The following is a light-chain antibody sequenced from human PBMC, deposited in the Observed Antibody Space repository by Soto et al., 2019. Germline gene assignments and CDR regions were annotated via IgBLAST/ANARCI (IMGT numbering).Light chain of an antibody. CDR1: QRIDTW. J-gene: IGKJ5*01. V-gene: IGKV1-39*01. CDR3: QQSYSTPIS. CDR2: KAT. Sequence: DIQMTQSPSTLSASLGDRVTITFRASQRIDTWLAWYQQKPGTAPKLLIYKATILQSGVPSRFSGSGSGTDFTLTISSLQPEDFATYYCQQSYSTPISFGQGTRLEIK.